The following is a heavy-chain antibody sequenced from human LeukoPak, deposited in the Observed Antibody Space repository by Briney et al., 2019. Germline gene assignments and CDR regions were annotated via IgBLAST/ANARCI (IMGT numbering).Heavy chain of an antibody. Sequence: GGSLRLSCAASGFTLSDYHMSWIRQAPGKGLEWVSCISSGANTIYYADSVKGRFTISRDNAKNSLYLQMNSLRAEDTAVYYCAELGITMIGGVWGKGTTVTISS. V-gene: IGHV3-11*04. CDR1: GFTLSDYH. J-gene: IGHJ6*04. D-gene: IGHD3-10*02. CDR2: ISSGANTI. CDR3: AELGITMIGGV.